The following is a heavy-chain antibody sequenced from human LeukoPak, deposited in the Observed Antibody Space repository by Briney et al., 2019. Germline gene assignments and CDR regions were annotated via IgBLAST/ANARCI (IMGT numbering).Heavy chain of an antibody. J-gene: IGHJ4*02. CDR3: ATSLDSGYYYDFDC. D-gene: IGHD3-22*01. V-gene: IGHV1-24*01. CDR1: GYTLTELS. Sequence: ASVKVSCKVSGYTLTELSMHWVRQAPGKGLEWMGGFDPEDGETIYAQKFQGRDTMTEDTSTDTAYMELSSLRSEDTAVYYCATSLDSGYYYDFDCWGQGTLVTVSS. CDR2: FDPEDGET.